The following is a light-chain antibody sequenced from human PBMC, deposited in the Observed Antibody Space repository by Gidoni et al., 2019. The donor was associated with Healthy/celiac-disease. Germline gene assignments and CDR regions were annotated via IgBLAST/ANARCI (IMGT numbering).Light chain of an antibody. Sequence: DLVMTQSPLSLPVTPGEPASISCRSSQSLLHSNGYNYLDWYLQKPGQSPQLLIYLGSNRASGVPDRFSGSGSGTDFTLKISRGEAEDVGVDYCMQALQTPRTFGQGTKVEIK. J-gene: IGKJ1*01. CDR2: LGS. CDR1: QSLLHSNGYNY. V-gene: IGKV2-28*01. CDR3: MQALQTPRT.